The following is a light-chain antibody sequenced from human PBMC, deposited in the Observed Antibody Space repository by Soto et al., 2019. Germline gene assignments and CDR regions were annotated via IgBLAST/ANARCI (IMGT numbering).Light chain of an antibody. CDR3: QQSSNWPPYT. V-gene: IGKV3-11*01. J-gene: IGKJ2*01. Sequence: EIVLTQSPATLSLSPGERATLSCRASQSVSSYLAWYQQKPGQAPRLLIYDASNRATGIPARFSGSGSGTDFTLTISSLEPEDFAVYNCQQSSNWPPYTFGQGTKLEIK. CDR1: QSVSSY. CDR2: DAS.